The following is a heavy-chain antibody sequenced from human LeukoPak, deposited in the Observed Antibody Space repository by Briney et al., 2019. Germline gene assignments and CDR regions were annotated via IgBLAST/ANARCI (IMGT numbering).Heavy chain of an antibody. Sequence: GGSLRLSCAASGFNFNSYGMHWVRQAPGKGLEWVAFMRFDGSNKYYADSVKGRFTISRDNSKNTVYLQMNSLRAEDTAVYYCAKDGSSGWSYYFDYWGQGTLVTVSS. J-gene: IGHJ4*02. V-gene: IGHV3-30*02. CDR3: AKDGSSGWSYYFDY. CDR1: GFNFNSYG. CDR2: MRFDGSNK. D-gene: IGHD6-19*01.